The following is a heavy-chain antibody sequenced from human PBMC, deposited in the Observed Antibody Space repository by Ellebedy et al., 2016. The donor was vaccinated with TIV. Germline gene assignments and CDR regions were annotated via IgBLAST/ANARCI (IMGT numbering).Heavy chain of an antibody. V-gene: IGHV3-23*01. Sequence: PGGSLRLSCAASGFTFSSYAMSWVRQAPGKGLEWVSTISNTGSRTYYADSVEGRFIISRDNSKKTLYLQMNSLRGEDTAVYYCAKGRGGGSDSSAPRYYFDYWGLGTLVTVSS. CDR1: GFTFSSYA. CDR3: AKGRGGGSDSSAPRYYFDY. J-gene: IGHJ4*02. CDR2: ISNTGSRT. D-gene: IGHD3-22*01.